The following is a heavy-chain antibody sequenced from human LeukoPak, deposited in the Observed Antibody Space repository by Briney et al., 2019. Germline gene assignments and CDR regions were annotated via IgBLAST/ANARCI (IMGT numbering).Heavy chain of an antibody. J-gene: IGHJ3*02. D-gene: IGHD2-2*01. CDR1: GGSISSYY. CDR2: IYTSGST. V-gene: IGHV4-4*07. Sequence: PSETLSLTCTVSGGSISSYYWSWIRQPAGKGLEWIGRIYTSGSTNYNPSLKSRVTMSVDTSKNQFSLKLSSVTAADTAVYYCAGEGIVVVPAATMSAFDIWGQGTMVTVSS. CDR3: AGEGIVVVPAATMSAFDI.